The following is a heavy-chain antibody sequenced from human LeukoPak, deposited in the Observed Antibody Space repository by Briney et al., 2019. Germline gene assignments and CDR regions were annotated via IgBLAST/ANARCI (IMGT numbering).Heavy chain of an antibody. J-gene: IGHJ4*02. D-gene: IGHD5-24*01. Sequence: GGSLRLSCAASGFTFSSYSMNWVRQAPGKGLEWVSSISSSSSYIYYADSVKGRFTISRDNAKNSLYLQMNSLRAEDTAVYYCARRRDGYNLSSQYWGQGTLVTVSS. CDR3: ARRRDGYNLSSQY. V-gene: IGHV3-21*01. CDR1: GFTFSSYS. CDR2: ISSSSSYI.